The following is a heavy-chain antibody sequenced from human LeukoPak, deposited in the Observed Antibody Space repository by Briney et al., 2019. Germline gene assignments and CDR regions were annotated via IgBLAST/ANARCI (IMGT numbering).Heavy chain of an antibody. J-gene: IGHJ4*02. Sequence: GGSLRLSCAASGFTLSSYAMHWVRQAPGKGLEWVAVISYDGSNKYYADSVKGRFTISRDNSKNTLYLQMNSLRAEDTAVYYCARVPGGYSSSSFDYWGQGTLDTVSS. V-gene: IGHV3-30-3*01. CDR3: ARVPGGYSSSSFDY. D-gene: IGHD6-6*01. CDR2: ISYDGSNK. CDR1: GFTLSSYA.